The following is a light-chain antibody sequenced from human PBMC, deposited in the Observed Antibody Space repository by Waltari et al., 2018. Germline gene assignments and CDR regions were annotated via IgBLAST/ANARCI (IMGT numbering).Light chain of an antibody. CDR3: CSYGGVPSYVL. J-gene: IGLJ2*01. CDR1: SSDIGSYSL. Sequence: QSALTQPASVAGSPGQSITISCTGTSSDIGSYSLVSWYQQQPGQAPKLIVYEVTRRPSGVPLRFSGSKSDNTASLTMSGLQAEDEADYYCCSYGGVPSYVLFGGGTKLTVL. V-gene: IGLV2-23*02. CDR2: EVT.